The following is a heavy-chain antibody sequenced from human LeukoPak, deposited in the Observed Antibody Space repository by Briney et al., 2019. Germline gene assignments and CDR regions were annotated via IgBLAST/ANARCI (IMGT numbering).Heavy chain of an antibody. J-gene: IGHJ6*02. V-gene: IGHV3-11*01. D-gene: IGHD1-26*01. CDR3: ARGYSGSYGGMDV. CDR1: GFTFSNYY. Sequence: PGGSLRLSCAASGFTFSNYYMSWIRQAPGKGLVWFSYISSSGTTTSYADSVKGRFTISRDNAKNSLYLQINSLRAEDTAVYYCARGYSGSYGGMDVWGQGTTVTVSS. CDR2: ISSSGTTT.